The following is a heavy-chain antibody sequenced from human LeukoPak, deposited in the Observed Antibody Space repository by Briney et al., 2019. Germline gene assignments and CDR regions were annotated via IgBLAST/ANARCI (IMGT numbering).Heavy chain of an antibody. CDR1: GFTFSNAW. D-gene: IGHD5-12*01. J-gene: IGHJ3*02. CDR3: ATTLHFGGYEAHDAFDI. Sequence: GGSLRLSCAASGFTFSNAWMSWVRQAPGKGLEWVGRIKSKTDGGTTDYAAPVKGRFTISRDDSKNTLYLQMNSLKTEDTAVYYCATTLHFGGYEAHDAFDIWGQGTMVTVSS. V-gene: IGHV3-15*01. CDR2: IKSKTDGGTT.